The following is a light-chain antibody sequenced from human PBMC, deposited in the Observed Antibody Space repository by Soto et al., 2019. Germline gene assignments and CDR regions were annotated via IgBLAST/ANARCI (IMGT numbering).Light chain of an antibody. Sequence: DIQMTQSPSSLSASVVARVTITCRASQGISNYLAWYQQKPGKVPKLLISAASTLQSGVPSRFSGSGFGTDFTLTISSLQPEDVATYYCQKYNSAPQTFGQGTKVDIK. CDR2: AAS. CDR1: QGISNY. V-gene: IGKV1-27*01. J-gene: IGKJ1*01. CDR3: QKYNSAPQT.